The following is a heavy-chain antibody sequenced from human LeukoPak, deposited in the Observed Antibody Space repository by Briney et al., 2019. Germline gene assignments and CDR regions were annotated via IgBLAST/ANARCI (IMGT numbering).Heavy chain of an antibody. D-gene: IGHD4-17*01. Sequence: SQTLSLTCTVSGGSISSGDYYWSWIRQPPGKGLQWSGYIYYSGSTYYNPSLQSRVIISVDTSKNQFSLKLTSVTAADTAVYYCARVTTVTPGYFDYWGQGTLVTVSS. V-gene: IGHV4-30-4*01. CDR2: IYYSGST. CDR3: ARVTTVTPGYFDY. J-gene: IGHJ4*02. CDR1: GGSISSGDYY.